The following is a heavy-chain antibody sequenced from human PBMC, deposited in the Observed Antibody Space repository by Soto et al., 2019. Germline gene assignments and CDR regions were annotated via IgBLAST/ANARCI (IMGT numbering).Heavy chain of an antibody. CDR3: ARDRPEGYDSSGYYYSYYYGMDV. J-gene: IGHJ6*02. CDR2: INPSGGST. D-gene: IGHD3-22*01. CDR1: GYTFTSYY. Sequence: ASVKVSCKASGYTFTSYYMHWVRQAPGQGLEWMGIINPSGGSTSYAQKFQGRVTMTRDTSTSTVYMELSSLRSEDTAVYYCARDRPEGYDSSGYYYSYYYGMDVWGQGTTVTVSS. V-gene: IGHV1-46*01.